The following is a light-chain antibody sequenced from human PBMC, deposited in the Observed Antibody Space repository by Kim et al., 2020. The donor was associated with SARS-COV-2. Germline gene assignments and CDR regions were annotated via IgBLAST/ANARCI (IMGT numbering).Light chain of an antibody. CDR3: AAWDDSLSGPGV. CDR2: RNN. J-gene: IGLJ3*02. V-gene: IGLV1-47*01. CDR1: SSNIGSNY. Sequence: ELTQPPSASGTPGQRVTISCSGSSSNIGSNYVYWYQQLPGTAPKLLIYRNNQRPSGVPDRFSGSKSGTSASLVISGLRSEDEADYYCAAWDDSLSGPGVFGGGTQLTVL.